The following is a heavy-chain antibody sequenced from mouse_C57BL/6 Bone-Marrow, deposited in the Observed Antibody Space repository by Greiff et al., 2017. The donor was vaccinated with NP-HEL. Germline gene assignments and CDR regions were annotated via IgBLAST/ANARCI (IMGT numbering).Heavy chain of an antibody. CDR2: IYPGDGDT. V-gene: IGHV1-82*01. CDR1: GYAFSSSW. J-gene: IGHJ1*03. D-gene: IGHD1-1*01. Sequence: QVQLQQSGPELVKPGASVKISCKASGYAFSSSWMNWVQQRPGKGLEWIGRIYPGDGDTNYNGKFKGKATLTADKSSSTAYMQLSSLTSEDSAVYFCAVYYGSSYWYFDVWGTGTTVTVSS. CDR3: AVYYGSSYWYFDV.